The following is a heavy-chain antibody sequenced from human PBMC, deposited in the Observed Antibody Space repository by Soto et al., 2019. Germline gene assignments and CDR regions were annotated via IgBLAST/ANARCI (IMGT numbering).Heavy chain of an antibody. Sequence: GGSLRLSCAASGFTFSSYAMSWVRQAPGKGLEWVSAISGSGSSTYYADSVKGRFTISRDNSKNTLYLQMNSLRAEDTAVYYCAKDLRIVVVINYFDYWGQGTLVTVSS. D-gene: IGHD3-22*01. CDR1: GFTFSSYA. J-gene: IGHJ4*02. CDR3: AKDLRIVVVINYFDY. V-gene: IGHV3-23*01. CDR2: ISGSGSST.